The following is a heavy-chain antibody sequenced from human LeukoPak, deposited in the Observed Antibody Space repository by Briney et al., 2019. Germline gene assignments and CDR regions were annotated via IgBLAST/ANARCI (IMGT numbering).Heavy chain of an antibody. J-gene: IGHJ6*04. CDR1: GFTFDDYG. V-gene: IGHV3-20*04. CDR2: INWNGGST. CDR3: AELGITMIGGV. D-gene: IGHD3-10*02. Sequence: GGSLRLSCAASGFTFDDYGMSWVRQPPGKGLEWVSGINWNGGSTGYADSVKGRLTISRDNEKTSLYLQMNSLRAEDTAVYYCAELGITMIGGVWGKGTTVTISS.